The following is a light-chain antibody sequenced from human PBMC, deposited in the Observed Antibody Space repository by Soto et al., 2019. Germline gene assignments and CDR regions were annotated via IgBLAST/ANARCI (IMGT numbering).Light chain of an antibody. J-gene: IGLJ3*02. V-gene: IGLV2-14*01. CDR3: SSYTSRRTRV. CDR1: SSGVGGYNY. CDR2: EVS. Sequence: QSALTQPASVSGSPGQSITISCTGTSSGVGGYNYVSWYQQHPGKAPKLMIYEVSNRPSGVSNRFSGSKSGNTASLTISGLQAEDEADYYCSSYTSRRTRVFGGGTKLTVL.